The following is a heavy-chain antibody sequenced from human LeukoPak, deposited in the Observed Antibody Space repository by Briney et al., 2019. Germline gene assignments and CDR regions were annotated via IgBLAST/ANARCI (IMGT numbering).Heavy chain of an antibody. CDR3: AKDRRGYYDSSGYYSFVDY. CDR2: ISSSGSTI. CDR1: GFTFSSYE. J-gene: IGHJ4*02. D-gene: IGHD3-22*01. Sequence: GGSLRLSCAASGFTFSSYEMNWVRQAPGKGLEWVSYISSSGSTIYYADSVKGRFTISRDNSKNTLYLQMNSLRAEDTAVYYCAKDRRGYYDSSGYYSFVDYWGQGTLVTVSS. V-gene: IGHV3-48*03.